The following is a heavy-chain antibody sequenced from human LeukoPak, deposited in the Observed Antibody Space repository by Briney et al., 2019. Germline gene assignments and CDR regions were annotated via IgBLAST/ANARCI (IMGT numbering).Heavy chain of an antibody. J-gene: IGHJ4*02. Sequence: ASVKVSCKASEGTFSSYAISWVRQAPGQGLEWMGRIIPILGIANYAQKFQGRVTITADKSTSTAYMELSSLRSEDTAVYYCARANRVSKQQEDYWGQGTLVTVSS. CDR1: EGTFSSYA. V-gene: IGHV1-69*04. CDR2: IIPILGIA. D-gene: IGHD6-13*01. CDR3: ARANRVSKQQEDY.